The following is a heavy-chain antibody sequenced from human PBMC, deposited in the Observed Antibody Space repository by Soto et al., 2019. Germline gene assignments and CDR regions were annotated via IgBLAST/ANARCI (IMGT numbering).Heavy chain of an antibody. CDR1: GGSFSGYY. CDR2: INHSGST. Sequence: SETLSLTCAVYGGSFSGYYWSWIRQPPGKGLEWIGEINHSGSTNYNPSLKSRVTISVDTSKNQFSLKLSSVTAADTAVYYCARDGELYHFDYWGQGTLVTVSS. CDR3: ARDGELYHFDY. D-gene: IGHD1-7*01. V-gene: IGHV4-34*01. J-gene: IGHJ4*02.